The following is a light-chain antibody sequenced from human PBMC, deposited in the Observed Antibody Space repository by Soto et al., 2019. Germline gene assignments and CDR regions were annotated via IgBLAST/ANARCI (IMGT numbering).Light chain of an antibody. CDR2: KAS. CDR3: QHYNSYSAA. J-gene: IGKJ1*01. Sequence: DIQMTQSPSTLSGSVGDRVTITCRASQTISSWLAWYQQKPGKAPKILIYKASTLKSGVPSRFSGSGSGTEFTLTISSLQPDDFATYYCQHYNSYSAAFGQGTKVELK. V-gene: IGKV1-5*03. CDR1: QTISSW.